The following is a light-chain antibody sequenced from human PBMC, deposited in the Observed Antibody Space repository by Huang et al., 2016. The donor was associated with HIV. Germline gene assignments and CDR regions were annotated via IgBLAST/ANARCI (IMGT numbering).Light chain of an antibody. J-gene: IGKJ1*01. CDR2: LGS. Sequence: DIVMIQAPVTLHVTPGEPASISCRSSQSLLHTNGYNYLDWYVQKPGQSPQLLIYLGSNRDAGVPERFTGSGSGTDFTLRISTVEAEDAGVYFCMQGLQSWTFGQGTKVEIE. V-gene: IGKV2-28*01. CDR3: MQGLQSWT. CDR1: QSLLHTNGYNY.